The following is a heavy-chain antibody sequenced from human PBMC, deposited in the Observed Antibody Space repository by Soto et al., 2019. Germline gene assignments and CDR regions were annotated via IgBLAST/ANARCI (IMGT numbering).Heavy chain of an antibody. V-gene: IGHV4-34*01. CDR3: ARGPIAARYYYMDV. CDR1: GGSFSGYY. J-gene: IGHJ6*03. Sequence: SDTLSLTCAVYGGSFSGYYWSWIRQPPGKGLEWIGEINHSGSTNYNPSLKSRVTISVDTSKNQFSLKLSSVTAADTAVYYCARGPIAARYYYMDVWGKGTTVTVSS. D-gene: IGHD6-6*01. CDR2: INHSGST.